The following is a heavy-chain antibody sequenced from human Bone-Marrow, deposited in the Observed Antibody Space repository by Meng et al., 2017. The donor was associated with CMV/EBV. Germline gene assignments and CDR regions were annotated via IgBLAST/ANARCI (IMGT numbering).Heavy chain of an antibody. CDR2: INPNSGGT. D-gene: IGHD2-2*01. Sequence: ASVKVSCKASGYTFTGHYMHWVRQAPGQGLEWMGWINPNSGGTNYAQKFQGRVTMTTDTSTSTAYMELRSLRSEDTAAYYCARGRNQLLWVYYYYGMDVWGQGTTVTVSS. V-gene: IGHV1-2*02. CDR1: GYTFTGHY. J-gene: IGHJ6*02. CDR3: ARGRNQLLWVYYYYGMDV.